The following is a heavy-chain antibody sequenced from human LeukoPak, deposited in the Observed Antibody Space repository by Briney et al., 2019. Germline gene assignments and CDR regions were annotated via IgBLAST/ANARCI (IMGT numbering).Heavy chain of an antibody. CDR2: LYNTRNT. J-gene: IGHJ4*02. V-gene: IGHV4-59*01. Sequence: SETLSLTCTVSGASISSYYWSWIRQPPGKGLEWIGYLYNTRNTYYNPSLKSRVTISVDTFKYQFSLKVSSVTAADTAVYYCAREKNGNEPFDYWGQGTLVTVSS. CDR1: GASISSYY. D-gene: IGHD4-23*01. CDR3: AREKNGNEPFDY.